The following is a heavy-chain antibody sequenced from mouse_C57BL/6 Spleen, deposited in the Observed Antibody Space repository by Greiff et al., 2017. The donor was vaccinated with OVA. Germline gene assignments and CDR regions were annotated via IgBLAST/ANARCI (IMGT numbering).Heavy chain of an antibody. CDR1: GYAFSSSW. J-gene: IGHJ3*01. Sequence: VQLQESGPELVKPGASVKISCKASGYAFSSSWMNWVKQRPGKGLEWIGRIYPGDGDTNYNGKFKGKATLTADKSSSTAYMQLSSLTSEDSAVYFCARSLYAGEAYWGQGTLVTVSA. V-gene: IGHV1-82*01. CDR2: IYPGDGDT. CDR3: ARSLYAGEAY. D-gene: IGHD1-3*01.